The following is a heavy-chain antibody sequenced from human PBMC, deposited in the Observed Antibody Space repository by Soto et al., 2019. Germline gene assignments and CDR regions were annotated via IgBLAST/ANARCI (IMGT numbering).Heavy chain of an antibody. J-gene: IGHJ6*02. CDR3: ARDTPNIAVAGTPLGSPYYYYYGMDV. CDR2: IYYSGST. Sequence: PSETLSLTCTVSGGSVSSGSYYWSWIRHPPGKGLEWIGYIYYSGSTNYNPSLKSRVTISVDTSKNQFSLKLSSVTAADTAVYYCARDTPNIAVAGTPLGSPYYYYYGMDVWGQGTTVTVSS. V-gene: IGHV4-61*01. CDR1: GGSVSSGSYY. D-gene: IGHD6-19*01.